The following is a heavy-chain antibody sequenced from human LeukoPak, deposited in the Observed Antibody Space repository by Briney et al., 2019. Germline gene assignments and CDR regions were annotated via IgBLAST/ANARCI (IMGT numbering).Heavy chain of an antibody. CDR3: ARDTGWYYFDY. CDR1: GFTFSSDA. D-gene: IGHD6-19*01. J-gene: IGHJ4*02. Sequence: GGSLRLSCAASGFTFSSDAMSWVRQAPGKGLEWVSAISGSSGSTYYADSVKGRVTISRDNSKNTLYLQMNSLRAEDTGVYYCARDTGWYYFDYWGQGTLVTVSS. V-gene: IGHV3-23*01. CDR2: ISGSSGST.